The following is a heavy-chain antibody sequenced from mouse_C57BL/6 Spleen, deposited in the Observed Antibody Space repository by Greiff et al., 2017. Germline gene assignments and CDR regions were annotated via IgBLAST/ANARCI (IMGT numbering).Heavy chain of an antibody. CDR1: GFTFSSYT. Sequence: EVKLVESGGGLVKPGGSLKLSCAASGFTFSSYTMSWVRQTPEKRLEWVATISGGGGNTYYPDSVKGRFTISRDNAKNTLYLQMSSLRSEDTALYYCARQGYYGSSNWYFDVWGTGTTVTVSS. CDR3: ARQGYYGSSNWYFDV. J-gene: IGHJ1*03. V-gene: IGHV5-9*01. D-gene: IGHD1-1*01. CDR2: ISGGGGNT.